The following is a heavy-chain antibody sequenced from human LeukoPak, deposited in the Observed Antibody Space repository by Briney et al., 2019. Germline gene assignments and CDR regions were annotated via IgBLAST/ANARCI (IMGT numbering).Heavy chain of an antibody. CDR3: ARRVLTTVTPGGFDP. D-gene: IGHD4-17*01. J-gene: IGHJ5*02. Sequence: GESLKISCKGSGYSFTSYWIGWVRQMPGKGLEWMGTIYPGDSDTRYSPSFQGQVTISADKSISTAYLQWSSLKASDTAMYYCARRVLTTVTPGGFDPWGQGTLVTVSS. CDR2: IYPGDSDT. CDR1: GYSFTSYW. V-gene: IGHV5-51*01.